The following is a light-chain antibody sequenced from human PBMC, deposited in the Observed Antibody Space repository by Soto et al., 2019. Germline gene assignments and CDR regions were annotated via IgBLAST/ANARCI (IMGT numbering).Light chain of an antibody. CDR1: QGISSY. J-gene: IGKJ5*01. V-gene: IGKV1-9*01. CDR3: QQLNSYPIT. Sequence: DIQLTQSPSFLSASVGDRVTITCRASQGISSYLAWYQQKPGKAPKLLIYAASTLHSGVPSRFSGGRSGTEFTLTISSLQPEDFATYYCQQLNSYPITFGQGTRLEIK. CDR2: AAS.